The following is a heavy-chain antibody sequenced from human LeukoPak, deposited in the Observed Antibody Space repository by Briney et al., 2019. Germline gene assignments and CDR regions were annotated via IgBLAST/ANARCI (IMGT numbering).Heavy chain of an antibody. CDR1: GFTFSDYS. CDR3: AKALVGATLSPLGY. Sequence: PGGSLRLSCAASGFTFSDYSMNWVRQAPGKGLEWVSSISDTSTYIYYAASVKGRFTISRDNAQNSLYLQMNSLRAEDTAVYYCAKALVGATLSPLGYWGQGTLVTVSS. V-gene: IGHV3-21*01. D-gene: IGHD1-26*01. CDR2: ISDTSTYI. J-gene: IGHJ4*02.